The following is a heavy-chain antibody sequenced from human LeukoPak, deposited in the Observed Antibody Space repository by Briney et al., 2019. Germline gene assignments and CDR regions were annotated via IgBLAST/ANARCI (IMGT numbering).Heavy chain of an antibody. CDR2: IYYSGST. CDR3: ARQKTGEDPDLGYCSGDGCYSFDY. CDR1: GGSISSGDYY. Sequence: SETLSLTCTVSGGSISSGDYYWSWIRQPPGKGLEWIGYIYYSGSTYYNPSLKSRVTMSVDTSNNQFSLKLSSVTAVDTAVYYCARQKTGEDPDLGYCSGDGCYSFDYWGQGTLVTVPS. V-gene: IGHV4-30-4*01. D-gene: IGHD2-15*01. J-gene: IGHJ4*02.